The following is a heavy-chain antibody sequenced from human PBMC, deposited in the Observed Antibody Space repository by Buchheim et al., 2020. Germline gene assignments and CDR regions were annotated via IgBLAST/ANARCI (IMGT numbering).Heavy chain of an antibody. Sequence: QVQLQESGPGLVKPSGTLSLTCTVSGDSISTNKWWSWVRPPPGKGLEWIGEILSSGHTNFNPSLKRRVTMSLDKSKNQFSLKLSSVTAGDTAVYHCIHSGHYSLIAWGQGTL. V-gene: IGHV4-4*02. CDR3: IHSGHYSLIA. CDR2: ILSSGHT. J-gene: IGHJ5*02. D-gene: IGHD3-22*01. CDR1: GDSISTNKW.